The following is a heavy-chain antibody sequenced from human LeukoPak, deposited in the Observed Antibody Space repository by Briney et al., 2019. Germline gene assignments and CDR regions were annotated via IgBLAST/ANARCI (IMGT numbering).Heavy chain of an antibody. J-gene: IGHJ4*02. CDR1: GFTFSNYA. V-gene: IGHV3-21*05. D-gene: IGHD6-19*01. CDR2: ISSSSSDI. CDR3: ARGAYSSGWAYFDH. Sequence: GGSLRLSCAASGFTFSNYAMNWVRQAPGKGLEWVSYISSSSSDIYYADSVKGRFTISRDNAKNSLYLHMDSLRAEDTAVYYCARGAYSSGWAYFDHWGQGTLVTVSS.